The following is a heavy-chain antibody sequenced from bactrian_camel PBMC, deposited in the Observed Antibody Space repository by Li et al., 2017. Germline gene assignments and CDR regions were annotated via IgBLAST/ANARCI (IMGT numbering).Heavy chain of an antibody. V-gene: IGHV3-2*01. J-gene: IGHJ4*01. CDR3: AADRMACLRPSVQLAAYNS. CDR1: GYTYSSIC. Sequence: HVQLVESGGGSVQAGGSLRLSCAASGYTYSSICMGWFRQAPGKEREAVASVYISFRPDDQRTYYADSVKGRFTISPGNATNTVPLQMNSLKPEDTAMYYCAADRMACLRPSVQLAAYNSWGQGTQVTVS. CDR2: VYISFRPDDQRT.